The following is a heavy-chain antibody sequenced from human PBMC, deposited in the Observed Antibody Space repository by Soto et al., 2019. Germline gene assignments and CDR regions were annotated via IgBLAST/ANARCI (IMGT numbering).Heavy chain of an antibody. D-gene: IGHD1-1*01. CDR1: GFSLPNTGEG. J-gene: IGHJ5*02. V-gene: IGHV2-5*02. Sequence: SGTTPVNPAQTLTLNCAFSGFSLPNTGEGVGCFRQPPGNSPEWLALIYWDDDVRYSPSLRNRLTITKDTSENQVVLIMTNIDPLDTATSYCVHRTVSNDDWFDPWGQGILVTVSS. CDR3: VHRTVSNDDWFDP. CDR2: IYWDDDV.